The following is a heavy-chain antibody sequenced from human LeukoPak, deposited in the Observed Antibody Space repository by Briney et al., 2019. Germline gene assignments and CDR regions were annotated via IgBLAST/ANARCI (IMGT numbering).Heavy chain of an antibody. CDR3: TRDRCTACVCHNFAD. CDR1: GFSFVSYA. CDR2: IWSDGTHK. D-gene: IGHD2-8*02. J-gene: IGHJ4*02. V-gene: IGHV3-30*02. Sequence: GGSLRLSCAASGFSFVSYAMHWVRQTPGKGLEWVALIWSDGTHKYYADSVKGRFTISRDNSKNTVSLQMDSLRADDTAVYYCTRDRCTACVCHNFADWGPGTLVIVSS.